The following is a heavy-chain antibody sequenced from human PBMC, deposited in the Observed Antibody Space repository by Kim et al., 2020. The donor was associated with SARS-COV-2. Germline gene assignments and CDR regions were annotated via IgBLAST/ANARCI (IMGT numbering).Heavy chain of an antibody. D-gene: IGHD3-10*01. Sequence: SETLSLTCSVSGASISSSDDIWVWVRQSPGKGLEWIGDIYYTGVAPCSPSLKTRATISLDTSTNQFCLKLTSVTAADTAVYFCARRKYGSGLIDPWGQGTLVTVSS. J-gene: IGHJ5*02. CDR3: ARRKYGSGLIDP. CDR1: GASISSSDDI. V-gene: IGHV4-39*01. CDR2: IYYTGVA.